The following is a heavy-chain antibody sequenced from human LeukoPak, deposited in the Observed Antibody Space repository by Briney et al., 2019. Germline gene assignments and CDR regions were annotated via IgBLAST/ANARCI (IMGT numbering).Heavy chain of an antibody. CDR3: ARDRYSNLFDP. J-gene: IGHJ5*02. Sequence: TGGSLRLSCAASGFTFSTFAMIWVRQPPGKGLEWVSSIFPSGGEIHYADSVRGRFAISRDNSKSTLSLQMNSLRAEDTAVYYCARDRYSNLFDPWGQGTLVTVSS. D-gene: IGHD6-13*01. CDR1: GFTFSTFA. CDR2: IFPSGGEI. V-gene: IGHV3-23*01.